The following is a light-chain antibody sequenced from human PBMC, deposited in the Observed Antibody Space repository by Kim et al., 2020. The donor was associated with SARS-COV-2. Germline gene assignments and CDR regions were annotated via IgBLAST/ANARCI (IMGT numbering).Light chain of an antibody. J-gene: IGLJ2*01. V-gene: IGLV3-19*01. Sequence: SSELTQDPAVSVALGQTVRITCQGDSLRSYYATWYQQKPGQAPILLIYAKNNRPSGIPDRFSGASSGNTASLTITGAEAEDEADYNCNSRNTNDSVVFGGGTSLNGL. CDR1: SLRSYY. CDR2: AKN. CDR3: NSRNTNDSVV.